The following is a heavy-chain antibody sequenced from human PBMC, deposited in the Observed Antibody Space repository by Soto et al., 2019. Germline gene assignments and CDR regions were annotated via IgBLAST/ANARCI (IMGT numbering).Heavy chain of an antibody. V-gene: IGHV4-59*01. CDR1: GCSISSYY. CDR3: ARDGGDYVDAFDI. Sequence: SETLSLTCTFSGCSISSYYWSLIRQPPGKGLEWIGYIYYSGSTNYNPSLKSRVTISVDTSKNQFSLKLSSVTAADTAVYYCARDGGDYVDAFDIWGQGTMVTVSS. J-gene: IGHJ3*02. D-gene: IGHD2-21*02. CDR2: IYYSGST.